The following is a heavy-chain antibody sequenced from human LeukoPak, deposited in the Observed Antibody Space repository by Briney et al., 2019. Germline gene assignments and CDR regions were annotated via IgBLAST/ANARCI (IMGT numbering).Heavy chain of an antibody. D-gene: IGHD3-10*01. Sequence: PGGSLRLSCAASGFTFSSYEMNWVRQAPGKGLEWVSYISSSGSTIYYADSVKGRFTISRDNAKNSLYLQMNSLRAEDTAVYYCARDRVPLWFGELSVTYYYYGMDVWGQGTTVTVSS. CDR3: ARDRVPLWFGELSVTYYYYGMDV. CDR2: ISSSGSTI. V-gene: IGHV3-48*03. CDR1: GFTFSSYE. J-gene: IGHJ6*02.